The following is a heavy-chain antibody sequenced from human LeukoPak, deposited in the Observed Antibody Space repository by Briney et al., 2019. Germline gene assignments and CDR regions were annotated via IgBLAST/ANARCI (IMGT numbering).Heavy chain of an antibody. Sequence: SETLSLTCTVSGGSISSSSYYWGWIRQPPGKGLEWIGSIYYSGGTYYNPSLKSRVTISVDTSKNQFSLKLSSVTAADTAVYYCARRRYCSGGSCSYYFDYWGQGTLVTVSS. V-gene: IGHV4-39*01. CDR2: IYYSGGT. J-gene: IGHJ4*02. D-gene: IGHD2-15*01. CDR3: ARRRYCSGGSCSYYFDY. CDR1: GGSISSSSYY.